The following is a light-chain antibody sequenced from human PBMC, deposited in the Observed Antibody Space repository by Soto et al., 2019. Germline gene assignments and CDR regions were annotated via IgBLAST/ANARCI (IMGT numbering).Light chain of an antibody. CDR1: QTISSR. J-gene: IGKJ1*01. V-gene: IGKV1-39*01. CDR3: QQSHSRVT. Sequence: DIKMTQSLSSLSASVGDSVTISCRASQTISSRLSWYQQEPGKAPRLLIYAASRLQSGVPSRFTGSGSGTDFTLTISGLQPEDFATYYCQQSHSRVTFGQGTKVDIK. CDR2: AAS.